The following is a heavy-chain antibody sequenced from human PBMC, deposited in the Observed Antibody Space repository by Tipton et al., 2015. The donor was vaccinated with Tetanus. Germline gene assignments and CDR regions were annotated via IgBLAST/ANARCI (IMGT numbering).Heavy chain of an antibody. D-gene: IGHD3-10*01. CDR3: ARARTRGSGSYQYYYYYGMDV. CDR1: GGSFSGYY. V-gene: IGHV4-34*01. CDR2: INHSGST. Sequence: LRLSCAVYGGSFSGYYWSWIRQPPGKGLEWIGEINHSGSTNYNPSLKSQVTISVDTSKNQFSLKLSSVTAADTAVYYCARARTRGSGSYQYYYYYGMDVWGQGTTVTVSS. J-gene: IGHJ6*02.